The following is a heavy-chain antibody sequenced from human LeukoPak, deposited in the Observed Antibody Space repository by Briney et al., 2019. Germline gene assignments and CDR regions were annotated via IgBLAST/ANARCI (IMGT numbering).Heavy chain of an antibody. V-gene: IGHV1-2*02. J-gene: IGHJ4*02. Sequence: GASVKVSCKASGYTFTGYYMHWVRQAPGQGLEWMGWINPNSGGTDYAQKFQGRVTMTTDTSTSTAYMELRSLRSDDTAVYYCARDRTYYGSGSQYFDYWGQGTLVTVSS. CDR1: GYTFTGYY. CDR3: ARDRTYYGSGSQYFDY. CDR2: INPNSGGT. D-gene: IGHD3-10*01.